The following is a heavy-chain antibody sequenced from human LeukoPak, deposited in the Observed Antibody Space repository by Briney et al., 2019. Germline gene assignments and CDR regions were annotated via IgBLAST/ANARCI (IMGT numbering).Heavy chain of an antibody. D-gene: IGHD3-9*01. CDR1: GGTFSSYA. J-gene: IGHJ4*02. Sequence: ASVKVSCKASGGTFSSYAISWVRQAPGQGLEWMGGIIPIFGTANYAQKFQGRVTITADESTSTAYMELNSLRAEDTAVYYCAREEENYDILTGYSDYWGQGTLVTVSS. V-gene: IGHV1-69*01. CDR3: AREEENYDILTGYSDY. CDR2: IIPIFGTA.